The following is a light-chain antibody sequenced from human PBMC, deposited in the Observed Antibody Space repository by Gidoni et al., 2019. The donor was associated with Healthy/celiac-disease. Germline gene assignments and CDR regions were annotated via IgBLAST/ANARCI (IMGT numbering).Light chain of an antibody. CDR3: CSYAGSYTFVV. Sequence: QSALTQPRSVSGSPGQSVTISCTGTSSDVVCYNYVSWYQQHPGKAPKLMIYDVSKRPSGVPDRFSGSKSGNTASLTISGLQAEDEADYSCCSYAGSYTFVVFGGGTKLTVL. CDR2: DVS. V-gene: IGLV2-11*01. CDR1: SSDVVCYNY. J-gene: IGLJ2*01.